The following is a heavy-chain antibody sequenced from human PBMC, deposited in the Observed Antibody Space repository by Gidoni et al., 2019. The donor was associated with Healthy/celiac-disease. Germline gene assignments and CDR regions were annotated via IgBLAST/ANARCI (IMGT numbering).Heavy chain of an antibody. CDR2: IKSKTDGGTT. CDR3: TTEGSSDAFDI. V-gene: IGHV3-15*01. J-gene: IGHJ3*02. D-gene: IGHD3-10*01. Sequence: LEWVGRIKSKTDGGTTDYAAPVKGRFTISRDDSKNTLYLQMNSLKTEDTAVYYCTTEGSSDAFDIWGQGTMVTVSS.